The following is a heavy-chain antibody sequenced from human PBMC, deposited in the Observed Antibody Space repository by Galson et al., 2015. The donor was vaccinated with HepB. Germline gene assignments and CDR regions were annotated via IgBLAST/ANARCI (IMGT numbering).Heavy chain of an antibody. CDR3: AKVSLPYRGCSSWYGHGCYYFDY. D-gene: IGHD6-13*01. CDR1: GFTFSSYG. CDR2: ISYDGSNK. V-gene: IGHV3-30*18. J-gene: IGHJ4*02. Sequence: SLRLSCAASGFTFSSYGMHWARQAPGKGLEWVAVISYDGSNKYYADSVKGRFTISRDNSKNTLYLQMNSLRAEDTAVYYCAKVSLPYRGCSSWYGHGCYYFDYWGQGTLVTVSS.